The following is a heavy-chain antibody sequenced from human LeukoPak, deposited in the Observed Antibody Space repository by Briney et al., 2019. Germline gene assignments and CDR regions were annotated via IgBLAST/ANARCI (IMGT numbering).Heavy chain of an antibody. Sequence: SGGSLRLSCAASGFTFSNYAMSWVRQAPGKGLEWVSSITSGIGRTYYADSVKGRFTISRDDPKKTLHLQMSSLRAEDTAVYYCAKDSGGVLWFGDFDPGYWGQGTLVTVSS. CDR1: GFTFSNYA. CDR3: AKDSGGVLWFGDFDPGY. J-gene: IGHJ4*02. CDR2: ITSGIGRT. V-gene: IGHV3-23*01. D-gene: IGHD3-10*01.